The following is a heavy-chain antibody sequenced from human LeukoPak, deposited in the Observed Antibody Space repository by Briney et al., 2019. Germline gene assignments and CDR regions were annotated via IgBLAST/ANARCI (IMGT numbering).Heavy chain of an antibody. V-gene: IGHV3-21*01. CDR1: GFTFSSYS. J-gene: IGHJ4*02. CDR2: IGSSSSYI. CDR3: AREGYGDYTVDY. Sequence: GGSLRLSCAASGFTFSSYSMNWVRQAPGKGLEWVSPIGSSSSYIYYADSVKGRFTISRDNAKNSLYLQMNSLRAEDTAVYYCAREGYGDYTVDYWGQGTLVTVSS. D-gene: IGHD4-17*01.